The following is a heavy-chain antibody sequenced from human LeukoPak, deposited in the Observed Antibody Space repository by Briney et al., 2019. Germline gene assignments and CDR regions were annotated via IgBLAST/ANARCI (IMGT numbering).Heavy chain of an antibody. V-gene: IGHV4-59*01. Sequence: SETLSLTCTVSGGSISSYYWSWIRQPPGKGLEWIGYMHYSGSTNYNPSLKSRVTISVDTSKNQFSLKLSSVTAAHTAVYYCARWILYSSGSYSDYWGQGTLVTVSS. D-gene: IGHD3-10*01. CDR3: ARWILYSSGSYSDY. CDR2: MHYSGST. CDR1: GGSISSYY. J-gene: IGHJ4*02.